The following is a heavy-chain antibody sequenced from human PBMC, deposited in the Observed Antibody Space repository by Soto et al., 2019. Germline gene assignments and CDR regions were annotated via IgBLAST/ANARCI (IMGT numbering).Heavy chain of an antibody. CDR1: GFTFSSYG. CDR3: AKGKGVYCSGGSCYGFGY. CDR2: ISYDGSNK. Sequence: QVQLVESGGGVVQPGRSLRLSCAASGFTFSSYGMHWVRQAPGKGLEWVAVISYDGSNKYYADSVKGRFTISRDNSKNTLYLQMNSLGAEDTAVYYCAKGKGVYCSGGSCYGFGYWGQGTLVTVSS. D-gene: IGHD2-15*01. J-gene: IGHJ4*02. V-gene: IGHV3-30*18.